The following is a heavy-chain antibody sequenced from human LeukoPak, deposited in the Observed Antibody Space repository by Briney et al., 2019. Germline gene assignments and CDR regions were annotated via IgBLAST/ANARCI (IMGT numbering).Heavy chain of an antibody. Sequence: GASVKVSCKASGTTLSNYGITWVRQAPGQGLEWKAWISAYNGNTNYAQKFQGRATMTTDTSTSTAYMELRSLRSDDTALYYCARDCSGGTCYLDYWGQGTLVTVSS. J-gene: IGHJ4*02. CDR2: ISAYNGNT. D-gene: IGHD2-15*01. V-gene: IGHV1-18*01. CDR1: GTTLSNYG. CDR3: ARDCSGGTCYLDY.